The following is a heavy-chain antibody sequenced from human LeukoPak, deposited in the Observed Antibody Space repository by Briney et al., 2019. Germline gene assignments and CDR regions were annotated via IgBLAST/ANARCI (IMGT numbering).Heavy chain of an antibody. CDR3: ATPPGSYDVSPFDY. Sequence: GGSLRLSCAASGFTFSNAWMTWVRQAPGKGLEWVGHIKSNTDGGTTDYAAPVKGRFTFSRDDSKNTVYLQMNSLKTEDTAVYYCATPPGSYDVSPFDYWGQGTLVTVSS. CDR2: IKSNTDGGTT. CDR1: GFTFSNAW. V-gene: IGHV3-15*01. J-gene: IGHJ4*02. D-gene: IGHD3-22*01.